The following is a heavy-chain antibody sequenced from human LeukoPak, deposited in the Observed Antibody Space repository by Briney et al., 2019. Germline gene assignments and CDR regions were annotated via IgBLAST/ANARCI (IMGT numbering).Heavy chain of an antibody. J-gene: IGHJ6*02. D-gene: IGHD2-15*01. Sequence: GASVKVSCKVSGYTLTELSMHWVRQAPGKGLEWMGGFDPEDGETIYAQKFQSRVTMTEDTSTDTAYMELSSLRSEDTAVYYCATEGAAAPSYYYYGMDVWGQGTTVTVSS. CDR3: ATEGAAAPSYYYYGMDV. CDR1: GYTLTELS. CDR2: FDPEDGET. V-gene: IGHV1-24*01.